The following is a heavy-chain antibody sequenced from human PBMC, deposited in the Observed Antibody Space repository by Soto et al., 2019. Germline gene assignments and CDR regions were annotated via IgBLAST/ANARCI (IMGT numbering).Heavy chain of an antibody. CDR3: ARDTSRWYVDWYFDL. CDR2: ISYDGSNK. J-gene: IGHJ2*01. Sequence: PGGSLRLSCAASGFTFSSYSMHWARQAPGKGLEWVAVISYDGSNKYYADSVKGRFTISRDNSKNTLYLQMNSLRAEDTAVYYCARDTSRWYVDWYFDLWGRGTLVTVSS. V-gene: IGHV3-30-3*01. CDR1: GFTFSSYS. D-gene: IGHD6-13*01.